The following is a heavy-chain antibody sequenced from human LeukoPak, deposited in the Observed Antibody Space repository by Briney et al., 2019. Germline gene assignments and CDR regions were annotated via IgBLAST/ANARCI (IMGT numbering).Heavy chain of an antibody. CDR1: GGSISSYY. CDR3: ARDGCPYCHGYYYYGMDV. D-gene: IGHD2-8*02. J-gene: IGHJ6*02. V-gene: IGHV4-59*01. CDR2: IYYSGST. Sequence: SGTLSLTCTVSGGSISSYYWSWIRQPPGKGLEWIGYIYYSGSTNYNPSLKSRVTISVDTSKNQFSLKLSSVTAADTAVYYCARDGCPYCHGYYYYGMDVWGQGTTVTVSS.